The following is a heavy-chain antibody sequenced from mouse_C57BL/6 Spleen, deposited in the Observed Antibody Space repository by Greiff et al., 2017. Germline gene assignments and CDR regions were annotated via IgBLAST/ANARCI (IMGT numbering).Heavy chain of an antibody. J-gene: IGHJ3*01. CDR3: TRETGTAWFAY. CDR2: ISSGGDYT. CDR1: GFTFSSYA. V-gene: IGHV5-9-1*02. D-gene: IGHD4-1*01. Sequence: EVKLMESGEGLVKPGGSLKLSCAASGFTFSSYAMSWVRQTPEKRLEWVAYISSGGDYTYYADTVKGRFTISRDNARNTLYLQMSSLTSEDTAMYYCTRETGTAWFAYWGQGTLVTVSA.